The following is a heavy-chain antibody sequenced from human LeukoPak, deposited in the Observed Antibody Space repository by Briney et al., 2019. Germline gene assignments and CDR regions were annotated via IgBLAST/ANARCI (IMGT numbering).Heavy chain of an antibody. D-gene: IGHD5-18*01. CDR3: TKGTIWLPFDY. Sequence: GGSLRLSCAASGFTFSNSAMSWAGQAPGKGLEWVSAISGSGGSTYYADSVKGRFTISRDNSKNTLYLQMNSLRAEDTAVYYCTKGTIWLPFDYWGQGTLVTVSS. J-gene: IGHJ4*02. CDR2: ISGSGGST. CDR1: GFTFSNSA. V-gene: IGHV3-23*01.